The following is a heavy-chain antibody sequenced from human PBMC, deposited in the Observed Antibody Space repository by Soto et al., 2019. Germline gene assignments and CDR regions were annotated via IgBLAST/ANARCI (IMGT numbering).Heavy chain of an antibody. CDR1: GFTFSSYA. V-gene: IGHV3-30-3*01. D-gene: IGHD2-15*01. Sequence: QVQLVESGGGVVQPGRSLRLSCAASGFTFSSYAMYWVRQAPGKGLEWVAVISYDGSNKYYADSVKGRFTIARDKSKNTLYLQMNSLRAEDTAVYYCARAGCDGGRCYTLVGLRYGMDVWGQGTTVTVSS. CDR3: ARAGCDGGRCYTLVGLRYGMDV. CDR2: ISYDGSNK. J-gene: IGHJ6*02.